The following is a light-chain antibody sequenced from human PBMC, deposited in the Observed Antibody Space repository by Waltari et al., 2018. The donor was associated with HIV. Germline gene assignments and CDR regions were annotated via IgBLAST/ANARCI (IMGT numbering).Light chain of an antibody. Sequence: QFALPQPAPFPGPPGQWITTPGLGPGMTLPGNHYPSWYQHHPGEAPKLMIYDVSNRPSGVSNRFSGSKSGNTASLTISGLQAEDEADYYCSSYTSSSTLVVFGGGTKLTVL. CDR2: DVS. CDR3: SSYTSSSTLVV. J-gene: IGLJ2*01. CDR1: GMTLPGNHY. V-gene: IGLV2-14*03.